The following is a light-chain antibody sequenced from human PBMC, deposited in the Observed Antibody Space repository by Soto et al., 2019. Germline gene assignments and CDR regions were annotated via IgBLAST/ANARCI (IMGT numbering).Light chain of an antibody. CDR1: QSISSW. V-gene: IGKV1-5*01. CDR3: QQYNSYLT. CDR2: DAS. Sequence: DIQMTQSPSTLSASVGDRVTITCRASQSISSWLAWYQQKPGKAPKLLIYDASSLESGVPSRFRGIGSGTEFSLTISSLQPDDFATYYCQQYNSYLTFGGGTKVDI. J-gene: IGKJ4*01.